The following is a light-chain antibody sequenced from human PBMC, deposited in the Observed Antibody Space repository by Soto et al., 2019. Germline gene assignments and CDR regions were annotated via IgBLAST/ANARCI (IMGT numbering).Light chain of an antibody. Sequence: SQSACTLSLSTGERATLSCRASQSVSNNYLAWYQQKPGQAPRLLIYGASNRATGIPDRFSGSGSGTDFTLTISRLEPEDFAVYYCQQYGSSGTFAQRTKVAIK. CDR2: GAS. CDR1: QSVSNNY. J-gene: IGKJ1*01. V-gene: IGKV3-20*01. CDR3: QQYGSSGT.